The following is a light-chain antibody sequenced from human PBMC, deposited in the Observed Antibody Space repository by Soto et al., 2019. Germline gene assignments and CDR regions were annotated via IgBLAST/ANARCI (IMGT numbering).Light chain of an antibody. Sequence: EIVLTQSPATLSLSPGERATLSCRASQSLSTYLAWYQQKPGQAPRLLIYDASNRATGIPARFSGSGSGTDSTLTISSLDPEDVAVYYCQQRSNWPLTFGGGTKVEIK. J-gene: IGKJ4*01. CDR2: DAS. CDR1: QSLSTY. CDR3: QQRSNWPLT. V-gene: IGKV3-11*01.